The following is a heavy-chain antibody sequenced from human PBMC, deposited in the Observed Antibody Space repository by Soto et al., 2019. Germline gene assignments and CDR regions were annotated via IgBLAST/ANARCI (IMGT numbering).Heavy chain of an antibody. CDR3: ARKDYYGAGIYYFDH. Sequence: QVQLVQSGADLREPGASVKVSCKASGYTFTSYPVHWVRQAPGQRLQWMGWINAANGDTGYSQKFQGRVTFTRDTSASTLYMELSSLTSEDTAVYYFARKDYYGAGIYYFDHWGQGTLVTVSS. J-gene: IGHJ4*02. V-gene: IGHV1-3*01. D-gene: IGHD3-10*01. CDR2: INAANGDT. CDR1: GYTFTSYP.